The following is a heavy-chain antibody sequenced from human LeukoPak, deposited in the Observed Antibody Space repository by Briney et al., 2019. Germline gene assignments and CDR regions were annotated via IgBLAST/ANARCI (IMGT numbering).Heavy chain of an antibody. J-gene: IGHJ4*02. V-gene: IGHV1-18*01. D-gene: IGHD5-18*01. CDR1: GYTFTSYG. CDR3: ARQVDTSMALPDY. CDR2: ISAYNGNT. Sequence: VASVKVSCKASGYTFTSYGISWVRQAPGQGLEWMGWISAYNGNTNSAQKVQARVTLTTDTSTSTAYMELRSLRSDDTAVYYCARQVDTSMALPDYWGQGTLVTVSS.